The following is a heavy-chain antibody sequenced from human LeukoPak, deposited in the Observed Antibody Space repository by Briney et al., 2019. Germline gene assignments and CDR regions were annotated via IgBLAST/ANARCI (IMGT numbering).Heavy chain of an antibody. V-gene: IGHV3-23*01. CDR3: AGSFDTRTHYYYYMDV. J-gene: IGHJ6*03. CDR2: ITGRGDAT. Sequence: GGSLRLSCAASDFSFITYAMSWVRQAPGKGLEWVSTITGRGDATYYADSVKGRFTISRDNAKNSVFLQMNSLRAEDTAVYYCAGSFDTRTHYYYYMDVWGKGTTVTVSS. D-gene: IGHD3-16*01. CDR1: DFSFITYA.